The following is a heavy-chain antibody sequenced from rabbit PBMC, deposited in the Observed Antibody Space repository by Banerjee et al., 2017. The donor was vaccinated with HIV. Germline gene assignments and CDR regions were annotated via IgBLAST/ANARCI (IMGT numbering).Heavy chain of an antibody. CDR3: ARDAGSSYSDYFNF. J-gene: IGHJ4*01. CDR1: GFSFSRNYY. V-gene: IGHV1S40*01. D-gene: IGHD8-1*01. Sequence: QSLEESGGDLVKPEGSLTLTCTASGFSFSRNYYICWVRQAPGKGLEWIGCIYTGSGSTDYASWAKGRFTISKTSSTTVTLQMTSLTAADTATYFCARDAGSSYSDYFNFWGPGTLVTVS. CDR2: IYTGSGST.